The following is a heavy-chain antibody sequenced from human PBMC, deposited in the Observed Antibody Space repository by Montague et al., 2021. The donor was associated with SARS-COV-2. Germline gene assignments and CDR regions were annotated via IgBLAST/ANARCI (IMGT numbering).Heavy chain of an antibody. D-gene: IGHD2-15*01. Sequence: SLRLSCAASGFTFSSYAMHWVRQAPGKGLEWVAVISYDGSNKYYADSVKGRFTVSRDNSKNTLILQMNSLRAEDTAVYYCARGGGYYSYGMDVWGQGTTVTVSS. CDR1: GFTFSSYA. J-gene: IGHJ6*02. V-gene: IGHV3-30*14. CDR2: ISYDGSNK. CDR3: ARGGGYYSYGMDV.